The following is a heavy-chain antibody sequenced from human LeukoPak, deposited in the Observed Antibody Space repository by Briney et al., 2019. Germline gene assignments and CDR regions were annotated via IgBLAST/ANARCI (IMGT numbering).Heavy chain of an antibody. J-gene: IGHJ4*02. CDR3: ATSRGRYGSGSYPLDY. V-gene: IGHV1-8*01. CDR2: MNPNSGNT. CDR1: GYTFTSYD. D-gene: IGHD3-10*01. Sequence: ASVKVSCKASGYTFTSYDINWVRQATGQGLEWMGWMNPNSGNTGYAQKVQGRVTMTRNTSISTAYMELSSLRSEDTAVYYCATSRGRYGSGSYPLDYWGQGTLVTVSS.